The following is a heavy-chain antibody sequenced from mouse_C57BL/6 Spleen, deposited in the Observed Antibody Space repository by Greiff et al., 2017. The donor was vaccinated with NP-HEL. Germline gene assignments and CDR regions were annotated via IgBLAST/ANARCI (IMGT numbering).Heavy chain of an antibody. J-gene: IGHJ3*01. D-gene: IGHD2-12*01. Sequence: VQLQQSGAELVRPGASVTLSCKASGYTFTDYEMHWVKQTPVHGLEWIGAIDPETGGTAYNQKFKGKAILTADKSSSTAYMELRSLTSEDSAVYYCTRDYSGPFAYWGQGTLVTVSA. V-gene: IGHV1-15*01. CDR2: IDPETGGT. CDR1: GYTFTDYE. CDR3: TRDYSGPFAY.